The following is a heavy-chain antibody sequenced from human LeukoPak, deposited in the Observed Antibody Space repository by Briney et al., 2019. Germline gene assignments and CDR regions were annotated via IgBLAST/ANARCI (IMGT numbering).Heavy chain of an antibody. CDR2: INPNSGGT. CDR3: ARWSGGSDWRYHYGMDV. CDR1: GYTFTGYY. J-gene: IGHJ6*02. D-gene: IGHD6-19*01. V-gene: IGHV1-2*02. Sequence: GASVKVSCKASGYTFTGYYMHWVRQAPGQGLEWMGWINPNSGGTNYAQKFQGRVTMTRDTSISTAYMELRGLRSDDTAVYYCARWSGGSDWRYHYGMDVWGRGTTVSVSS.